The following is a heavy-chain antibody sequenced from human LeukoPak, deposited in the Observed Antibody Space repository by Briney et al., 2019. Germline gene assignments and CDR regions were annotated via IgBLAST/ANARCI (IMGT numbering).Heavy chain of an antibody. J-gene: IGHJ5*02. Sequence: ETLSLTCTVSGGSISSSSYYWGWIRQPPGKGLEWIGSIYYSGSTYYNPSLKSRVTISVDMSKSQFSLRLSSVTAADTAVYFCASHVNWFDPWGQGILVAVSS. CDR2: IYYSGST. V-gene: IGHV4-39*01. CDR1: GGSISSSSYY. CDR3: ASHVNWFDP.